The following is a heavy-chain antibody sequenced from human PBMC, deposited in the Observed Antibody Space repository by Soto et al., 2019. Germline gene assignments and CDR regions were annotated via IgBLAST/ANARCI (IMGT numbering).Heavy chain of an antibody. V-gene: IGHV1-69*13. CDR1: GGPFSNYA. J-gene: IGHJ4*02. Sequence: SVKVSCKASGGPFSNYAINWVRQAPGQGLEWMGGIIPTFTTGIIPIFGTPTYAQNFQGRVTITADESTSTAYMELSSLRSEDTAVYHCATETPRNYYDSSPFDYWGQGTLVTVSS. CDR3: ATETPRNYYDSSPFDY. CDR2: IIPTFTTGIIPIFGTP. D-gene: IGHD3-22*01.